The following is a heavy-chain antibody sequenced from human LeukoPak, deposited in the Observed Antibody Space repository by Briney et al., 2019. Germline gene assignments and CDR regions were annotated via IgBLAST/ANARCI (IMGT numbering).Heavy chain of an antibody. D-gene: IGHD3-10*01. Sequence: ASVKVSCKASGYTFTSYYMHWVRQATGQGLEWMGIINPSGGSTSYAQKFQGRVTMTRDMSTSTVSMELSSLRSEDTAVYYCARDGGSGSYYNWGHGTMVTVSS. CDR3: ARDGGSGSYYN. V-gene: IGHV1-46*01. J-gene: IGHJ4*01. CDR1: GYTFTSYY. CDR2: INPSGGST.